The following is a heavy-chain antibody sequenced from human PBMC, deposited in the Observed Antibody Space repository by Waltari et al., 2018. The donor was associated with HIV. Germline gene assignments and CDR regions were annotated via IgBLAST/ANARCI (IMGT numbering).Heavy chain of an antibody. CDR3: ARDHYDSSGYGGDAFDI. D-gene: IGHD3-22*01. J-gene: IGHJ3*02. Sequence: QVQLVQSGAEVKKPGASVKVSCKASGYTLTGYYMNWVRQAPGQGLEWMGRINPNRGGTNYAQKFQGRVTMTRDTSISTAYMELSRLRSDDTAVYYCARDHYDSSGYGGDAFDIWGQGTMVTVSS. V-gene: IGHV1-2*06. CDR2: INPNRGGT. CDR1: GYTLTGYY.